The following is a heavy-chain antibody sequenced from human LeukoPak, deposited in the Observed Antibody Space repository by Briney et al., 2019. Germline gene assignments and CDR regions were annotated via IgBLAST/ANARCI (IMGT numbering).Heavy chain of an antibody. CDR1: GFTFSKYW. Sequence: SGGSLRLSCAASGFTFSKYWMLWVRQAPGKGLESVSRINTDGTVPTYADSVKGRFTVSRDNADNTMFLQMNSVRDEDTAVYYCATKQWLAPPPDSWGQGTPVTVSS. V-gene: IGHV3-74*01. CDR3: ATKQWLAPPPDS. D-gene: IGHD6-19*01. CDR2: INTDGTVP. J-gene: IGHJ4*02.